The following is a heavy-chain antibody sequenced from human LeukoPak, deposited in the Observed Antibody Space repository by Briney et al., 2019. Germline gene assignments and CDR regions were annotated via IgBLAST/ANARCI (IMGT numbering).Heavy chain of an antibody. CDR1: GFTFSSYA. Sequence: GGSLRLSCAPSGFTFSSYAMSWVRQAPGKGLEWVSGISGSGHSTYYADSVKGRFTISRDNSKNTLYLQMNSLRAEDTAVYYCAADYYDSSGYYYINYMDVWGKGTTVTVSS. V-gene: IGHV3-23*01. CDR3: AADYYDSSGYYYINYMDV. J-gene: IGHJ6*03. CDR2: ISGSGHST. D-gene: IGHD3-22*01.